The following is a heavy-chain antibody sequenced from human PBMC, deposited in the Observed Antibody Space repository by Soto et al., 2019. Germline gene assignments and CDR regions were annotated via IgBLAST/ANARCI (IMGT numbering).Heavy chain of an antibody. D-gene: IGHD2-15*01. CDR3: AHSSIVVVVAATYDAFDI. CDR2: IYWDDDK. Sequence: QITLKESGPTLVKPTQTLTLTCTFSGFSLSTSGVGVGWIRQPPGKALDWLALIYWDDDKRYSPSLKSRLTITKDTTKTQVVLTMTNMDPVDTATYYCAHSSIVVVVAATYDAFDIWGQGTMVTVSS. J-gene: IGHJ3*02. CDR1: GFSLSTSGVG. V-gene: IGHV2-5*02.